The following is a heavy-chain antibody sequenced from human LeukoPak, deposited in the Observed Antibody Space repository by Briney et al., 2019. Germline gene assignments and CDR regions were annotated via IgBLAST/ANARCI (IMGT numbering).Heavy chain of an antibody. D-gene: IGHD3-10*01. CDR1: GFSFSSYG. J-gene: IGHJ4*02. Sequence: PGGSLRLSCTASGFSFSSYGMNWVRQAPGKGLEWVSYISSSSRTVYYADSVKGRFTISRDDSMHTVYLQMNSLTPEDTAVYYCARDGGVGPYVVRGVPLDYWGLGTLVTVSS. CDR3: ARDGGVGPYVVRGVPLDY. CDR2: ISSSSRTV. V-gene: IGHV3-48*04.